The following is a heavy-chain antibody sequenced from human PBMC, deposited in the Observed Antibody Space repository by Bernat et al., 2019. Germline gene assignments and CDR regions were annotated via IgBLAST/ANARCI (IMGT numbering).Heavy chain of an antibody. CDR3: ARDNGIVGAAWYFDL. V-gene: IGHV4-61*01. CDR1: GDSVNSGSCY. J-gene: IGHJ2*01. CDR2: VSYRGST. Sequence: QVQLQESGPGLVKPSETLSLTCTVSGDSVNSGSCYWSWIRQPPGKGLEWIGYVSYRGSTNYNPSLKNRVTISAETSKNQFSLKLSSVTAADTAVYYCARDNGIVGAAWYFDLWGRGTLVRVSS. D-gene: IGHD1-26*01.